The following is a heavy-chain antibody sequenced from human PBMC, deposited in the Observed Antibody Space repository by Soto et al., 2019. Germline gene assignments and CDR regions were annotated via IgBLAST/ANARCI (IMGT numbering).Heavy chain of an antibody. V-gene: IGHV1-2*04. CDR2: INPNSGGT. Sequence: ASVKVSCKASGYIFVNYGIAWVRQAPGQGLEWMGWINPNSGGTNYAQKFQGWVTMTRDTSISTAYMELSRLRSDDTAVYYCARGKVGATGSFDIWGQGTMVTVSS. CDR3: ARGKVGATGSFDI. CDR1: GYIFVNYG. D-gene: IGHD1-26*01. J-gene: IGHJ3*02.